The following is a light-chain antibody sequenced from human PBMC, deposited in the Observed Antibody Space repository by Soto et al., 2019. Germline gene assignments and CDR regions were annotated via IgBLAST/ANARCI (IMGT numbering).Light chain of an antibody. CDR3: KEYYSTLLT. V-gene: IGKV4-1*01. CDR2: WAS. Sequence: DIVMTQSPDSLAVSLGERATINCKSSQSVLYSSNNKNYLAWYQQKPGQPPKLLIYWASTRESGVPGRFSGSGSGTDFTLTISSLQAEDVAVYYCKEYYSTLLTFGRGTKVEIK. CDR1: QSVLYSSNNKNY. J-gene: IGKJ4*01.